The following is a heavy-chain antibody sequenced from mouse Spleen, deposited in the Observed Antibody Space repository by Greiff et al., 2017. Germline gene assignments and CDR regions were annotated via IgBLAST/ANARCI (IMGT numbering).Heavy chain of an antibody. CDR1: GFTFSDYG. Sequence: EVKLMESGGGLVKPGGSLKLSCAASGFTFSDYGMHWVRQAPEKGLEWVAYISSGSSTIYYADTVKGRFTISRDNAKNTLFLQMTSLRSEDTAMYYCARARATWGYAMDYWGQGTSVTVSS. D-gene: IGHD3-1*01. CDR3: ARARATWGYAMDY. CDR2: ISSGSSTI. V-gene: IGHV5-17*01. J-gene: IGHJ4*01.